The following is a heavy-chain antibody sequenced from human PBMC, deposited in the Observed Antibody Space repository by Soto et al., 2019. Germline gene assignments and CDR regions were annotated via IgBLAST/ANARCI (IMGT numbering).Heavy chain of an antibody. CDR3: ASSKYDVVAGSVWFDP. Sequence: QLQLQESGSGLVKPSETLSLNCAVSGGSITSGGYSWGWMRQQPGQGLEWIGYMDHSGNTYYNPSLKGRVTTSLDHPRNQFSLRLNSVTAADTAVYFCASSKYDVVAGSVWFDPWGQGTLVTVSS. D-gene: IGHD2-21*01. CDR1: GGSITSGGYS. CDR2: MDHSGNT. J-gene: IGHJ5*02. V-gene: IGHV4-30-2*01.